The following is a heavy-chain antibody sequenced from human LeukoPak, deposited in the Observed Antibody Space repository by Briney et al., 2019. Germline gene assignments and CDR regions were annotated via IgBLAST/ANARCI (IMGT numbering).Heavy chain of an antibody. CDR3: ARRVAATRYFDY. Sequence: KSSETLSLTCTVSGGSISSSSYYWGWIRQPPGKGLEWIGSMFYSGSTYYHPSLKSRFTISVDTSKNQFSLKLSSVTAADTAVYYCARRVAATRYFDYWGQGTLVTVSS. V-gene: IGHV4-39*01. D-gene: IGHD6-19*01. CDR2: MFYSGST. J-gene: IGHJ4*02. CDR1: GGSISSSSYY.